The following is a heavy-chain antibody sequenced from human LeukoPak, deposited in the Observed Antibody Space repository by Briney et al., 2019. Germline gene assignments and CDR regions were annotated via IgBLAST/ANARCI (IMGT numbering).Heavy chain of an antibody. J-gene: IGHJ4*02. CDR3: ARDAAYVTFDY. CDR1: RFTFSLYT. Sequence: PGGSLRLSCAASRFTFSLYTMHRVRQAPGKGLECVSVISGDGDNTYYANSVKGRFTISRDNSKNTLYLEMGSLRVEDRAVYYCARDAAYVTFDYWGQGTLVTVSS. D-gene: IGHD2-21*01. CDR2: ISGDGDNT. V-gene: IGHV3-64*01.